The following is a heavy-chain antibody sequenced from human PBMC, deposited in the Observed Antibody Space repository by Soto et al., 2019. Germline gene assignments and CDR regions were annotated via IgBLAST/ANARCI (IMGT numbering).Heavy chain of an antibody. D-gene: IGHD1-26*01. J-gene: IGHJ3*02. CDR1: GVSISNYW. CDR2: ISPDGSIP. V-gene: IGHV3-74*01. CDR3: AKEWSAYDI. Sequence: EVHLVESGGGLVQPGGSLRLSCAASGVSISNYWMHWVRQAPGKGLVWVSHISPDGSIPNYADSVKGRFTISRDNAKSTLYLQMNSLTAEHTAVYYCAKEWSAYDIWGQGTVVTVSS.